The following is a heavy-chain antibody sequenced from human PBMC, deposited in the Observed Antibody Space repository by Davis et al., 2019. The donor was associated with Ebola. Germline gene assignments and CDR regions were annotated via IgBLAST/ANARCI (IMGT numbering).Heavy chain of an antibody. CDR1: GFTFSSYS. Sequence: PGGSLRLSCEGSGFTFSSYSMNWVRQAPGKGLEWVAYIGSSGTVIYYADAVKGRFTISRDNVDNSVFLQMNGLRDEETAVYYCVREVYSLTHWFDPWGQGTVVIVSS. CDR3: VREVYSLTHWFDP. V-gene: IGHV3-48*02. D-gene: IGHD2-8*01. J-gene: IGHJ5*02. CDR2: IGSSGTVI.